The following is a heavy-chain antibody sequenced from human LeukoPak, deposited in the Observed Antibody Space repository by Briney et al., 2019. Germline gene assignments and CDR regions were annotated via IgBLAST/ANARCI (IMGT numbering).Heavy chain of an antibody. V-gene: IGHV3-23*01. D-gene: IGHD6-13*01. CDR1: GFTFSSYA. Sequence: PGGSLRLSCAASGFTFSSYAMSWVRQAPGKGLEWVSAISGSGGSTYYADSVKGRFTISRDNSKNTLYLQMNSLRAEDTAVYYCAKRGQQLVRDYYGMDVWGQGTTVTVSS. J-gene: IGHJ6*02. CDR3: AKRGQQLVRDYYGMDV. CDR2: ISGSGGST.